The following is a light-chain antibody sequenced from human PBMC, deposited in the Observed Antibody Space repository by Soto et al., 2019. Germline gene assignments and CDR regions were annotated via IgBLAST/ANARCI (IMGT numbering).Light chain of an antibody. CDR3: HQYYSSPPT. Sequence: DIVMTQSPDSLAVSLGERATINCKSSQSVLYSSNNEDYLAWYQQKPGQPPKLLIYWASTRESGVPDRFTGSGSGTDFTLTISSLQAEDVAVYFCHQYYSSPPTFGQGTKVEIK. CDR2: WAS. J-gene: IGKJ1*01. V-gene: IGKV4-1*01. CDR1: QSVLYSSNNEDY.